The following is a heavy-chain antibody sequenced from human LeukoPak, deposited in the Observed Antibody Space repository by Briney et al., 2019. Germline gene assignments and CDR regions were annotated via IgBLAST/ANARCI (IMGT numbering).Heavy chain of an antibody. Sequence: SETLSLTCGVYGGSFSGYYWSWIRQPPGKGLEWIGSIYYSGSTYYNPSLKSRVTISVDTSKNQFSLKLSSVTAADTAVYYCNGEQLVRWGQGTLVTVSS. CDR2: IYYSGST. V-gene: IGHV4-34*01. J-gene: IGHJ4*02. D-gene: IGHD6-13*01. CDR3: NGEQLVR. CDR1: GGSFSGYY.